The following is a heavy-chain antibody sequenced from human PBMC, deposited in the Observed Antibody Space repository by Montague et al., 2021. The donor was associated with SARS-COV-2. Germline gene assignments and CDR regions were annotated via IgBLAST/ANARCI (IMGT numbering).Heavy chain of an antibody. Sequence: CAISGDSVAGNRATRKWERQTPARGLEWLGRTYYRSKWYNDYAVSVRGRVTINPDTSKNQFSLQLNSMTPEDTAIYYCTSGREGNYNVMDVWGQGTTVTVSS. CDR3: TSGREGNYNVMDV. J-gene: IGHJ6*02. D-gene: IGHD1-1*01. CDR2: TYYRSKWYN. V-gene: IGHV6-1*01. CDR1: GDSVAGNRAT.